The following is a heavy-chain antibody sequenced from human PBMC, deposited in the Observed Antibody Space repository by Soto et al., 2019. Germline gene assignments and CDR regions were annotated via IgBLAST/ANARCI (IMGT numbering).Heavy chain of an antibody. CDR2: INSDGSST. CDR1: GFTFSTYW. D-gene: IGHD3-10*01. CDR3: ARDRWGGGRDMDV. Sequence: EVQLVESGGGLVQPGGSLRLSCAASGFTFSTYWIHWVRQAPGKGLVWVSRINSDGSSTNYADSVKGRFTISRHNAKNTLFMQTHSLSAEDTAVYYCARDRWGGGRDMDVWGQGTTVTVSS. J-gene: IGHJ6*02. V-gene: IGHV3-74*01.